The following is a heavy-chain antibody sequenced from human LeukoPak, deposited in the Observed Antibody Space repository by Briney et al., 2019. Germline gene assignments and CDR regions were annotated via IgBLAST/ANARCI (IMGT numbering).Heavy chain of an antibody. J-gene: IGHJ5*02. CDR3: AGGGYYDILTGYTNWFDP. V-gene: IGHV4-30-2*01. Sequence: SQTLSLTCAVSGGSISSGGYSWSWIRQPPGKGLEWFGYIYHSGSTYYNPSLKSRVTISVDRSKNQFSLKLSSVTAADTAVYYCAGGGYYDILTGYTNWFDPWGQGTLVTVSS. D-gene: IGHD3-9*01. CDR2: IYHSGST. CDR1: GGSISSGGYS.